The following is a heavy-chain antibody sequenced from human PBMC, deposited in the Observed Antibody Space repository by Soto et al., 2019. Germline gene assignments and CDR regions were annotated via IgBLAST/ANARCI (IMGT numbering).Heavy chain of an antibody. CDR1: GFTFSSYW. J-gene: IGHJ6*02. D-gene: IGHD6-19*01. Sequence: GGSLKLSCAASGFTFSSYWMHWVRQAPGKGLVWVSRINSDGSSTSYADSVKGRFTISRDNAKNTLYLQMNSLRAEDTAVYYCAREGIAVAGTSYYYYYGMDVWGQGTTVTVSS. CDR2: INSDGSST. CDR3: AREGIAVAGTSYYYYYGMDV. V-gene: IGHV3-74*01.